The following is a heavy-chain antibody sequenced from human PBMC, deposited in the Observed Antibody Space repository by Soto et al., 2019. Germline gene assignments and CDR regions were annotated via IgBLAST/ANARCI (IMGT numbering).Heavy chain of an antibody. CDR1: GCSFSGYY. CDR2: INHSGST. Sequence: SETLSHTCAVYGCSFSGYYCSWIRQPPGKGLEWIGEINHSGSTNYNPSLKSRVTISVDTSKNQSSLKLSSVTAADTAVYYCARVGGDIVVVVAATDDYYYYMDVWGKGTTVT. V-gene: IGHV4-34*01. J-gene: IGHJ6*03. CDR3: ARVGGDIVVVVAATDDYYYYMDV. D-gene: IGHD2-15*01.